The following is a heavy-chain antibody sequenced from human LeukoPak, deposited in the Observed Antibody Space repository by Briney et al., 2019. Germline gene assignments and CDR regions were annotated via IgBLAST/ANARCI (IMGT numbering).Heavy chain of an antibody. Sequence: GGSLRLSCAASGISFSNYSMNWVRQAPGKGLEWVSYISSSGSTIYYADSVKGRFTISRDNAKNSLYLQMNSLRAEDTAVYYCARGQHYYDSSGYYLDYWGQGTLVTVSS. CDR1: GISFSNYS. CDR2: ISSSGSTI. J-gene: IGHJ4*02. D-gene: IGHD3-22*01. V-gene: IGHV3-48*04. CDR3: ARGQHYYDSSGYYLDY.